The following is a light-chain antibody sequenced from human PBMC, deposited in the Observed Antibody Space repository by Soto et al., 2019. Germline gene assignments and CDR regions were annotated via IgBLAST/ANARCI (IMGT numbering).Light chain of an antibody. CDR3: QQYNSYSPT. CDR1: QSISVW. CDR2: KAS. J-gene: IGKJ1*01. V-gene: IGKV1-5*03. Sequence: DIQMTQSPSTLSASVGDRVTITCRASQSISVWLAWYQQKAGKAPNLLIYKASRLESGVPSRFSGSGSETEFTLNISGLQPGDSATYYCQQYNSYSPTFGQGTKVEVK.